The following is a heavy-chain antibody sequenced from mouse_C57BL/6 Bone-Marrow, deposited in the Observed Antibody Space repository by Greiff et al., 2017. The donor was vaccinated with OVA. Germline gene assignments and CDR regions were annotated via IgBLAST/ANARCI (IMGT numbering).Heavy chain of an antibody. J-gene: IGHJ2*01. CDR2: IYPSDSET. CDR3: ARIRSNYGY. CDR1: GYTFTSYW. D-gene: IGHD2-5*01. V-gene: IGHV1-61*01. Sequence: QVQLQQPGAELVRPGSSVKLSCKASGYTFTSYWMDWVKQRPGQGLEWIGNIYPSDSETHYNQKFKDKATLTVDKSSSTAYMQLSSLTSEDSAVYCCARIRSNYGYWGQGTTLTVSS.